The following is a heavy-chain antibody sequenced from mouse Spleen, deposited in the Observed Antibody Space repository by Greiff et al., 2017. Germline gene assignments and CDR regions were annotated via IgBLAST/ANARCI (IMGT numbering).Heavy chain of an antibody. CDR1: GFTFSDYG. J-gene: IGHJ1*03. V-gene: IGHV5-17*01. CDR2: ISSGSSTI. Sequence: EVQVVESGGGLVKPGGSLKLSCAASGFTFSDYGMHWVRQAPEKGLEWVAYISSGSSTIYYADTVKGRFTISRDNAKNTLFLQMTSLRSEDTAMYYCTYSNYSLWYFDVWGTGTTVTVSS. CDR3: TYSNYSLWYFDV. D-gene: IGHD2-5*01.